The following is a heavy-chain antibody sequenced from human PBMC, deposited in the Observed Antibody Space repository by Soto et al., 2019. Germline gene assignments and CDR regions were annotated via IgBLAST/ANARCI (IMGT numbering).Heavy chain of an antibody. CDR3: AKDIVVVPAAPRYYYYGMDV. CDR2: ISCSRSYI. Sequence: GGSLRLSCAASGFTFSSYSMNWVRQAPGKGLEWVSSISCSRSYIYYADSVKGRFTISRDNSKNTLYLQMNSLRAEDTAVYYCAKDIVVVPAAPRYYYYGMDVWGQGTTVTVS. J-gene: IGHJ6*02. CDR1: GFTFSSYS. V-gene: IGHV3-21*01. D-gene: IGHD2-2*01.